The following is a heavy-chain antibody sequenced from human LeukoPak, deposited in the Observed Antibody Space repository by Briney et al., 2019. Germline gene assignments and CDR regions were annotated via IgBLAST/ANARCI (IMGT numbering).Heavy chain of an antibody. V-gene: IGHV1-2*02. CDR3: ARASTRNSYGGSWYYYYGMDV. D-gene: IGHD5-18*01. CDR2: NNPNSGGT. J-gene: IGHJ6*02. Sequence: PLASVTVSCMASGYTFTGYYIHWVPQAPGQGLELMGWNNPNSGGTNYAQKFQGRVTITADKSTSTAYMELSSLRSEDTAVYYCARASTRNSYGGSWYYYYGMDVWGQGATVTVSS. CDR1: GYTFTGYY.